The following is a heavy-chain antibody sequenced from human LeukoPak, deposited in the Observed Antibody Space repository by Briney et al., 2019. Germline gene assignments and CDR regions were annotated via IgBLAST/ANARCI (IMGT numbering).Heavy chain of an antibody. CDR3: ARRTLCCGERFDP. CDR2: IYSSGST. D-gene: IGHD3-16*01. CDR1: GDSINNYY. J-gene: IGHJ5*02. V-gene: IGHV4-59*08. Sequence: SETLSLTCTVSGDSINNYYWSWIRQPPGKGLEWIGYIYSSGSTNYNPSLKSRVIILVDTSKNQFSLKLSSVTAADTAVYYCARRTLCCGERFDPWGQGTLVTVSS.